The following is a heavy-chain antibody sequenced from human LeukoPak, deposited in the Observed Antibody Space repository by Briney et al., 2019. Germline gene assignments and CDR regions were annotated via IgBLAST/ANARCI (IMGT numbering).Heavy chain of an antibody. CDR1: GFTFSSYA. D-gene: IGHD1-26*01. Sequence: PGGSLRLSCIVSGFTFSSYAMNWVRQAPAKGLEWVSGISASGGSTYYTDSVKGRFTISRDNSKNTLFMQMNSLRDEDTALYYCAKYVGQSGSNYYGLDVWGQGTAVTVSS. CDR2: ISASGGST. V-gene: IGHV3-23*01. J-gene: IGHJ6*02. CDR3: AKYVGQSGSNYYGLDV.